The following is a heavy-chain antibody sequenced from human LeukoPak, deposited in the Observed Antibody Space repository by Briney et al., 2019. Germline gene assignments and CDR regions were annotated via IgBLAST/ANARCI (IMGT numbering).Heavy chain of an antibody. D-gene: IGHD3-22*01. V-gene: IGHV5-51*01. Sequence: GESLKISCKGSGYSFTSYWIGWVRQMPGKGLEWMGIIYPGDSDTRYSPSFQGQVTISADKSISTAYLQWSSLKASDTAMYYCATTYYYDSSGYGGVGFDPWGQGTLVTVSS. CDR2: IYPGDSDT. CDR1: GYSFTSYW. CDR3: ATTYYYDSSGYGGVGFDP. J-gene: IGHJ5*02.